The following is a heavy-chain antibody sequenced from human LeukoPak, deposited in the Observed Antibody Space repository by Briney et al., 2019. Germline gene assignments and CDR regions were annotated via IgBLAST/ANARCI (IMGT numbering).Heavy chain of an antibody. CDR3: AKAPPPEYVDYGSGTKTYYYYYMDV. CDR1: GFTFSSYA. V-gene: IGHV3-30*04. D-gene: IGHD3-10*01. CDR2: ISSDGSKK. Sequence: GSLRLSCEVSGFTFSSYAMHWVRQAPGKGLEWVAVISSDGSKKDYADSVKGRFTISRDNSKNTLYLRMNSLRAEDTAVYYCAKAPPPEYVDYGSGTKTYYYYYMDVWGKGTTVTISS. J-gene: IGHJ6*03.